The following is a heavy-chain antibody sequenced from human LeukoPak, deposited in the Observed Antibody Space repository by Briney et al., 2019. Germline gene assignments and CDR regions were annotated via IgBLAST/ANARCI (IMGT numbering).Heavy chain of an antibody. CDR3: ARVGLRYFDWLLHYYMDV. CDR1: GFTFSSYI. V-gene: IGHV3-21*01. D-gene: IGHD3-9*01. J-gene: IGHJ6*03. CDR2: ISSSSSYI. Sequence: GGSLILSCAASGFTFSSYIMNWVRQAPGKGLEWVSSISSSSSYIYYADSVKGRFTISRDNAKNSLYLQMNSLRAEDTAVYYCARVGLRYFDWLLHYYMDVWGKGTTVTVSS.